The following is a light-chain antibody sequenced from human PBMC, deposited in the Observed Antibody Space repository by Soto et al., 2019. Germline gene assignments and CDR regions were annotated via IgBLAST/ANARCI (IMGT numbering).Light chain of an antibody. CDR2: EAS. CDR3: IQRIQLPLS. V-gene: IGKV2D-29*01. J-gene: IGKJ4*01. CDR1: QSLLRSDGKTY. Sequence: DIVMTQTPLSLSVTPGQPASISCKSSQSLLRSDGKTYLYWYLQKPAQPPQLLIYEASNRSSGVQERFSGRGSGTDFTLKIRRVEAEEVGVYYCIQRIQLPLSFGGGTKVETK.